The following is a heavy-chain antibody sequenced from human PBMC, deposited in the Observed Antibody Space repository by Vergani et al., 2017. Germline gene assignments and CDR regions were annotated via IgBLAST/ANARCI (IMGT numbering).Heavy chain of an antibody. D-gene: IGHD4-11*01. CDR2: IDHTGRP. CDR3: ARVNTETNGHLYYCYYMDV. Sequence: QVQLQQWGGGLLRPSETLSLTCVVNGGSFTSYHWTWIRQSPGEGLEWVGDIDHTGRPDYNPSLKCRLTMSVDKSRNQFSLTLNSVTATDTAIYFCARVNTETNGHLYYCYYMDVWGQGTAVTVS. J-gene: IGHJ6*03. CDR1: GGSFTSYH. V-gene: IGHV4-34*01.